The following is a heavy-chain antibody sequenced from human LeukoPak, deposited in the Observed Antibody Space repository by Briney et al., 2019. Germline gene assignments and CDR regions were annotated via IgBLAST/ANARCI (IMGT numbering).Heavy chain of an antibody. Sequence: GGALRLSRAASRFTFSSYAMSWVRQAPGRGLEWVSAISGSGGSTYYADSVKGRFTISRDNSKNTLYLQMNSLRAEDTAVYYCAKGPWGFTAADYFDYWGPGTLGTVSS. CDR2: ISGSGGST. D-gene: IGHD6-13*01. CDR3: AKGPWGFTAADYFDY. CDR1: RFTFSSYA. V-gene: IGHV3-23*01. J-gene: IGHJ4*02.